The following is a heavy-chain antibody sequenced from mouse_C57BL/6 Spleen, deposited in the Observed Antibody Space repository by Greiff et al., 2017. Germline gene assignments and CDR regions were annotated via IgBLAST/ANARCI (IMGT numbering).Heavy chain of an antibody. Sequence: VQLQQSGAELVRPGASVKLSCTASGFNIKDYYMHWVKQRPEQGLEWIGRIDPEDGDTEYAPKFQGKATMTADTSSNTAYLQLSSLTSEDTAVYYCTRGNYLYAMDYWGQGTSVTVSS. D-gene: IGHD2-1*01. J-gene: IGHJ4*01. CDR1: GFNIKDYY. CDR2: IDPEDGDT. CDR3: TRGNYLYAMDY. V-gene: IGHV14-1*01.